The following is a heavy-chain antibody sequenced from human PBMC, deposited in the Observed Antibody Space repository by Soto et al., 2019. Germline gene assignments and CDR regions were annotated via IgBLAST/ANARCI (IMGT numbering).Heavy chain of an antibody. CDR1: GYTFTGHF. J-gene: IGHJ5*02. CDR3: ATGGVTFLAPGP. Sequence: ASVKVPCKASGYTFTGHFMHWVRQAPGQGLEWMGWINPNSGATKYAQKFQGRVTLSSDTSISTAYMELSGLRSDDTAVYYCATGGVTFLAPGPWGQGTIVTVYS. CDR2: INPNSGAT. V-gene: IGHV1-2*02. D-gene: IGHD3-10*01.